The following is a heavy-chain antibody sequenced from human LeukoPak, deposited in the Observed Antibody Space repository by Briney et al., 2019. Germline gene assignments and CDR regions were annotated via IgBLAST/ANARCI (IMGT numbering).Heavy chain of an antibody. V-gene: IGHV1-69*04. D-gene: IGHD5-24*01. CDR1: GGTFSSYA. J-gene: IGHJ4*02. CDR3: AKMSRDGYNLVYY. Sequence: ASVKVSCKASGGTFSSYAISWVRQAPGQGLEWMGRIIPILGIANYAQKFQGRVTITADKSTSTAYMELSSLRSEDTAVYYCAKMSRDGYNLVYYWGQGTLVTVSS. CDR2: IIPILGIA.